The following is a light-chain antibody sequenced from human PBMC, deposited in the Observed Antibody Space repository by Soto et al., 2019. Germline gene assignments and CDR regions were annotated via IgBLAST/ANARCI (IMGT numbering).Light chain of an antibody. Sequence: QSVLTQPPSASGTPGQRVTISCSGSSSNIGSNYVFWYQQLPGTAPKLLIYRNNQRPSGVPDRLSGSKSGTSASLAISGLRSEDEADYYCAGWDVSLSAVLFGGGTQLTVL. CDR1: SSNIGSNY. V-gene: IGLV1-47*01. J-gene: IGLJ3*02. CDR2: RNN. CDR3: AGWDVSLSAVL.